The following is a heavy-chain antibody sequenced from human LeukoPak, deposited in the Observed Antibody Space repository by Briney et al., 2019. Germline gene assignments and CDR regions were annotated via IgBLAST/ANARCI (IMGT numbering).Heavy chain of an antibody. CDR3: ARGGQQLARGRALEI. CDR2: INWNGVTT. V-gene: IGHV3-20*04. Sequence: GGSLRLSCAASGFTFDDYGLTWVRQVPGKGLEWVSGINWNGVTTGYADSVKGRFTISRDNAKKSLYLQMNSLRAEDTAFYYCARGGQQLARGRALEIWGQGSLVTVSS. CDR1: GFTFDDYG. D-gene: IGHD1-1*01. J-gene: IGHJ3*02.